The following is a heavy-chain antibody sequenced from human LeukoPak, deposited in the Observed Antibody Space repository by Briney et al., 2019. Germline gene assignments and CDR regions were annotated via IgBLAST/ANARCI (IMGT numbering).Heavy chain of an antibody. CDR3: VRAVGAVAGPGDWFDP. J-gene: IGHJ5*02. CDR2: FYYTGDT. V-gene: IGHV4-39*01. D-gene: IGHD6-19*01. Sequence: SEALSLTCNVSGGSITTSSFYWGWIRQTPGKGLEWIGTFYYTGDTYYNRSLKSRATIAVDTSKDQFFLALSSVTAADTAVYYCVRAVGAVAGPGDWFDPWGPGTLVTVSS. CDR1: GGSITTSSFY.